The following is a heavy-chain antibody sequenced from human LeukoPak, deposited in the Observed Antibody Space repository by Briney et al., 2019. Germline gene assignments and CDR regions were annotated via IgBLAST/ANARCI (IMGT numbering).Heavy chain of an antibody. J-gene: IGHJ4*02. V-gene: IGHV4-4*02. CDR1: GDSISRSHW. D-gene: IGHD6-13*01. Sequence: SETLSLTCGVSGDSISRSHWWNWVRQPPGKGLEWIGEIYHSGSTNYSPSLKSRLTISIDRSKNQFSLKLTSVTAADTAVYYCARGQVYSSSWFDYWGQGTLVTVSS. CDR3: ARGQVYSSSWFDY. CDR2: IYHSGST.